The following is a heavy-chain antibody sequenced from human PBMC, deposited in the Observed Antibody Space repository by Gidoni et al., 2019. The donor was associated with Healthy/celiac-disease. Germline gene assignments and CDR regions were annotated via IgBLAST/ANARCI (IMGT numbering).Heavy chain of an antibody. V-gene: IGHV3-30*04. CDR2: ISYDGSNK. J-gene: IGHJ4*02. CDR3: ARGLTFGGVIGLDY. CDR1: GFTFSSYA. D-gene: IGHD3-16*02. Sequence: QVQLVESGGGVVQPGRSLSLSCAASGFTFSSYAMHWVRQAPGKGLEWVAVISYDGSNKYYADSVKGRFTISRDNSKNTLYLQMNSLRAEDTAVYYCARGLTFGGVIGLDYWGQGTLVTVSS.